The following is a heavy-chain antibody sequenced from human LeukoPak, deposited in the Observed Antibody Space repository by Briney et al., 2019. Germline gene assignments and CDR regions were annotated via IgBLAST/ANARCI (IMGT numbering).Heavy chain of an antibody. Sequence: GGSLRLSCEASGFTFSGHYMDWVRQAPGKGLEWVSYISSSSSTIYYADSVKGRFTISRDNAKNSLYLQMNSLRAEDTAVYYCQTVTTGAYWGQGTLVTVSS. CDR3: QTVTTGAY. D-gene: IGHD4-17*01. CDR2: ISSSSSTI. CDR1: GFTFSGHY. V-gene: IGHV3-48*01. J-gene: IGHJ4*02.